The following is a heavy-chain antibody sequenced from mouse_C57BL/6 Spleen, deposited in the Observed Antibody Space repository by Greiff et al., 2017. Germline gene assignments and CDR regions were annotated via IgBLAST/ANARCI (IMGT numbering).Heavy chain of an antibody. CDR1: GFSLTSYG. CDR3: ASEGGPYYGSSFAY. D-gene: IGHD1-1*01. Sequence: VQLVVESGPGLVAPSQSLSITCTVSGFSLTSYGVDWVRQSPGKGLEWLGVIWGVGSTNYNSALKSRLSISKDNSTSQVFLKRNSLQTDDTAMYYWASEGGPYYGSSFAYWGQGTLVTVSA. J-gene: IGHJ3*01. CDR2: IWGVGST. V-gene: IGHV2-6*01.